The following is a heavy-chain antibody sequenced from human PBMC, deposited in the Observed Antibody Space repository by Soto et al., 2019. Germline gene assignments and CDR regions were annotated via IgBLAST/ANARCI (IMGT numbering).Heavy chain of an antibody. CDR1: GCSISSSSCY. Sequence: ETLSLTCAVSGCSISSSSCYWGWIRQPPGKGLEWIGSIYYSGSTYYTPSLQSRVAISVDTSKNQFSLKLNSVTAADTAVYYCARRTVNIRTFYSGLKTHCFDYWGQGTLVTVSS. CDR3: ARRTVNIRTFYSGLKTHCFDY. CDR2: IYYSGST. V-gene: IGHV4-39*01. D-gene: IGHD6-19*01. J-gene: IGHJ4*02.